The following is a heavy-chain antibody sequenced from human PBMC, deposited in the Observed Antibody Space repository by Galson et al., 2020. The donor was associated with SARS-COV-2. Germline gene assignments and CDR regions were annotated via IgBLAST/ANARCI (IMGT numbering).Heavy chain of an antibody. D-gene: IGHD2-2*01. CDR2: ISWNSGSI. CDR3: AKEVVPAVRDYYYYYYGMDV. CDR1: GFTFDDYA. Sequence: GGSLRLSCAASGFTFDDYAMHWVRQAPGKGLEWVSGISWNSGSIGYADSVKGRFTISRDNAKNSLYLQMNSLRAEDTALYYCAKEVVPAVRDYYYYYYGMDVWGQGTTVTVSS. V-gene: IGHV3-9*01. J-gene: IGHJ6*02.